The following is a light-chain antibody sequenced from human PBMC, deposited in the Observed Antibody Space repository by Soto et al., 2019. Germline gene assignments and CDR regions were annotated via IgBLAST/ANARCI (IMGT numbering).Light chain of an antibody. CDR3: QHYASFSGT. CDR2: DAS. Sequence: DIQMTQSPSTLSASVGDRVTITCRASQSISSWLAWYQQKPGKAPKLLIYDASSLESGVPSRFSGSGSGTEFTLTISTLQSDDFAAYYCQHYASFSGTFGQGTKVDI. CDR1: QSISSW. V-gene: IGKV1-5*01. J-gene: IGKJ1*01.